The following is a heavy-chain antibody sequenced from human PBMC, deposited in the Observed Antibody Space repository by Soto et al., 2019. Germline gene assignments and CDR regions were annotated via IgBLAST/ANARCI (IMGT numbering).Heavy chain of an antibody. CDR1: GFTFSSYD. D-gene: IGHD3-10*01. J-gene: IGHJ6*02. Sequence: PGGSLRLSCAASGFTFSSYDMHWVRQATGKGLEWVSAIGTAGDTYYPGSVKGRFTISRENAKNSLYLQMNSLRAEDTAVYYCARDSSIKLLWFGETGPDYYGMDVWGQGTTVTVSS. CDR3: ARDSSIKLLWFGETGPDYYGMDV. CDR2: IGTAGDT. V-gene: IGHV3-13*01.